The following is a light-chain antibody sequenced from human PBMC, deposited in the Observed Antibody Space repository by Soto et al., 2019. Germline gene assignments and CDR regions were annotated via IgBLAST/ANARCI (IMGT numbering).Light chain of an antibody. Sequence: EIVLTQSPATLSLSPGERATLSCRASPSVSRHLAWYQQKPGQAPRLLIYDASNRATGIPARFSGSGSGTDFTLTISSLEPEDFAVYYCQQRNNWPPVTFGGGTKVDIK. CDR1: PSVSRH. J-gene: IGKJ4*01. CDR2: DAS. CDR3: QQRNNWPPVT. V-gene: IGKV3-11*01.